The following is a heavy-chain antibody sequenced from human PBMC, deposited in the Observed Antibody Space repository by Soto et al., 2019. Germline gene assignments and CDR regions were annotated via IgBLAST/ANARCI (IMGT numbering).Heavy chain of an antibody. D-gene: IGHD3-3*01. J-gene: IGHJ6*03. Sequence: EVQLVESGGGLVKPGGSLRLSCAASGFTFSSYSMNWVRQAPGTGLEWVSSISSSSSYIYYADSVKGRFTISRDNAKNSLYLQMNSLRAEETAVYYCARDFPPPYYDFWSGYSAGYYMDVWGKGTTVTVSS. CDR3: ARDFPPPYYDFWSGYSAGYYMDV. CDR2: ISSSSSYI. CDR1: GFTFSSYS. V-gene: IGHV3-21*01.